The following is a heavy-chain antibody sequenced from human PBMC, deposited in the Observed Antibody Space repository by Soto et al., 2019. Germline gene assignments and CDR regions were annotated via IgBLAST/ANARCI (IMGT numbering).Heavy chain of an antibody. D-gene: IGHD3-10*02. CDR3: TTDFDQEECSGSYLNPITDY. J-gene: IGHJ4*02. V-gene: IGHV3-15*07. Sequence: EVQLVESGGGLVKPGGSLRLSCAASGFTFSNAWMNWVRQAPGKGLEWVGRIKSKTDGGTTDYAAPVKGRFTISRDDSKNTLYLQMNSLKTEDTAAYYCTTDFDQEECSGSYLNPITDYWGQGTLVTVSS. CDR1: GFTFSNAW. CDR2: IKSKTDGGTT.